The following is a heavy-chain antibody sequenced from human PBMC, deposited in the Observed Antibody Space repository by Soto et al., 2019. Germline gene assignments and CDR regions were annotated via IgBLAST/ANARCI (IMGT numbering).Heavy chain of an antibody. CDR1: DFTFRNYW. CDR3: FGGNGGPQ. CDR2: IKPDGSAT. D-gene: IGHD3-16*01. J-gene: IGHJ4*02. V-gene: IGHV3-7*03. Sequence: GGSLRLSCATSDFTFRNYWMNWVRQAPGKGLEWVANIKPDGSATNYVDSVRGRFTISRDNVRNSVSLQMNSLRVEDTAVYFCFGGNGGPQWGQGTLVTVSS.